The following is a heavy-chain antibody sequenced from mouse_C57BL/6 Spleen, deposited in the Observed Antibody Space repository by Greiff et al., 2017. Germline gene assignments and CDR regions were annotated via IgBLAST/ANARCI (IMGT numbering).Heavy chain of an antibody. J-gene: IGHJ3*01. CDR1: GYAFSSSW. CDR3: ARDYKAWFAY. Sequence: VQLQESGPELVKPGASVKISCKASGYAFSSSWMNWVKQRPGKGLEWIGRIYPGDGDTNYNGKFKGKATLTADKSSSTAYMQLSSLTSEDSAVYFCARDYKAWFAYWGQGTLVTVSA. CDR2: IYPGDGDT. V-gene: IGHV1-82*01. D-gene: IGHD2-12*01.